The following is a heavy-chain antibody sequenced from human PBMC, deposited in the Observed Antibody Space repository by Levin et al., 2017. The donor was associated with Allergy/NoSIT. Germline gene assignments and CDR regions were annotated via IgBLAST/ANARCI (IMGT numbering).Heavy chain of an antibody. D-gene: IGHD5-12*01. V-gene: IGHV4-59*01. CDR2: IYYSGST. CDR3: ARGSDSGYAFYYFDY. CDR1: GGSISSYY. Sequence: PSETLSLTCTVSGGSISSYYWSWIRQPPGKGLEWIGYIYYSGSTNYNPSLKSRVTISVDTSKNQFSLKLSSVTAADTAVYYCARGSDSGYAFYYFDYWGQGTLVTVSS. J-gene: IGHJ4*02.